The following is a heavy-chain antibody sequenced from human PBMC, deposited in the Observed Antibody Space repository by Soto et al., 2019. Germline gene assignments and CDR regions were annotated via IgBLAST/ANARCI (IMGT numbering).Heavy chain of an antibody. D-gene: IGHD1-26*01. CDR3: ARVRYGGGQDY. CDR1: GGSVNSGSYY. Sequence: LSLTCTVSGGSVNSGSYYWSWIRQPPGKGLEWIGYIYYSGSTNFNPSLKSRVTISVDTSKNQFSLKLSSVTAADTAVYYCARVRYGGGQDYWGQGTLVTVSS. CDR2: IYYSGST. V-gene: IGHV4-61*01. J-gene: IGHJ4*02.